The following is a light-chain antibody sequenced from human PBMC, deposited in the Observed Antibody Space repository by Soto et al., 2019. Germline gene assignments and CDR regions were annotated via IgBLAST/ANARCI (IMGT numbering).Light chain of an antibody. CDR2: KVS. V-gene: IGKV2-30*01. CDR3: MQGSHWPST. Sequence: DVVMTQSPLSLPVTLGQPASISCRSSQSLVYKDGNTYLNWFHQRPGQSPRRLIYKVSNRDSGVPDRFSGSGSGTDFTLKISRVEADDIGVYYCMQGSHWPSTFGQGTNLEIK. J-gene: IGKJ2*01. CDR1: QSLVYKDGNTY.